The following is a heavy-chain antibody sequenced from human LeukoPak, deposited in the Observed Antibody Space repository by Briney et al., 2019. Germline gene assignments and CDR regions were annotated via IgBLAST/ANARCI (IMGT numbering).Heavy chain of an antibody. CDR2: IGTAGDT. D-gene: IGHD1-26*01. CDR1: GFTFSSYD. Sequence: PGGSPRLSCAASGFTFSSYDMHWVRQATGKGLKWVSAIGTAGDTYYPGSVKGRFTISRENAKNSLYLQMNSLRAGDTAVYYCARAASGSYRLYFDYWGQGTLVTVSS. J-gene: IGHJ4*02. CDR3: ARAASGSYRLYFDY. V-gene: IGHV3-13*01.